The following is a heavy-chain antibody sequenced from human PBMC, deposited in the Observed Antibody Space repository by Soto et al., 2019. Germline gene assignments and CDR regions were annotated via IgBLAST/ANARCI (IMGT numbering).Heavy chain of an antibody. CDR3: ARRYCASDNCPLFYYFVDL. D-gene: IGHD2-21*02. J-gene: IGHJ6*02. Sequence: VQLVQSGAEVKKTGSSVKVSCKASGGTFNKFAFSWVRQAPGQGFESMGGIIPVFRSANYAQRFRGRITITADEYTSTVYLYLNDLRSDDTAVYYCARRYCASDNCPLFYYFVDLWGLGTTVTVSS. CDR1: GGTFNKFA. V-gene: IGHV1-69*01. CDR2: IIPVFRSA.